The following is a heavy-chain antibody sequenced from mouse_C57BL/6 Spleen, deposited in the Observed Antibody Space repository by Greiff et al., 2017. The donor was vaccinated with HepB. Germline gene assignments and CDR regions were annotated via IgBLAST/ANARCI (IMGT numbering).Heavy chain of an antibody. CDR2: ISYDGSN. CDR1: GYSITSGYY. D-gene: IGHD2-3*01. Sequence: VQLKESGPGLVKPSQSLSLTCSVTGYSITSGYYWNWIRQFPGNKLEWMGYISYDGSNNYNPSLKNRISITRDTSKNQFFLKLNSVTTEDTATYYCARADDGYLYFDYWGQGTTLTVSS. V-gene: IGHV3-6*01. J-gene: IGHJ2*01. CDR3: ARADDGYLYFDY.